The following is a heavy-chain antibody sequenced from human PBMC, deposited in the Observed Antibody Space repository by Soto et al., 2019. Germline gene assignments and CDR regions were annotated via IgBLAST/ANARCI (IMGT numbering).Heavy chain of an antibody. V-gene: IGHV4-31*03. CDR1: GVSITSVDYY. D-gene: IGHD3-9*01. J-gene: IGHJ5*02. CDR2: IYHRGTT. Sequence: SETLSLTCTVSGVSITSVDYYWSWIRQRPGKGLEWIGYIYHRGTTYYNPSLRSRISTSIDTSKNQFSLKLSSVTAADTAVYYCAKSADIAVDRFDPWGQGTLVTVSS. CDR3: AKSADIAVDRFDP.